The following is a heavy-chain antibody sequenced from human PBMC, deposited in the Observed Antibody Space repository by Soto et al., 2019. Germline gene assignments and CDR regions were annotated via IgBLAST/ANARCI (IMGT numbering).Heavy chain of an antibody. CDR2: IKPDGSEQ. Sequence: GVVRGTSVGPGCSFSSKRMNWVRQAPGKGLEWVATIKPDGSEQDYVESVKGRFTISRDNAKNSVHLQMNSFRSEDTAVYYCATVPWTAAASWGQGTLVTVSS. CDR1: GCSFSSKR. J-gene: IGHJ5*02. V-gene: IGHV3-7*01. D-gene: IGHD6-13*01. CDR3: ATVPWTAAAS.